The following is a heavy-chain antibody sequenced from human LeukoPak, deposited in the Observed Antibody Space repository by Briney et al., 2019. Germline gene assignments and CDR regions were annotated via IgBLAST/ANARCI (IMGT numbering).Heavy chain of an antibody. D-gene: IGHD3-10*01. Sequence: PSETLSLTCAVYGGSFSGYYWSWIRQPPGKGLEWIGEMNHSGSTNYNPSLKSRVTISVDTSKNQFSLKLSSVTAADTAVFYCAANSADYNTLGSSYKVWGQGTLVTVSS. J-gene: IGHJ4*02. CDR1: GGSFSGYY. CDR3: AANSADYNTLGSSYKV. V-gene: IGHV4-34*01. CDR2: MNHSGST.